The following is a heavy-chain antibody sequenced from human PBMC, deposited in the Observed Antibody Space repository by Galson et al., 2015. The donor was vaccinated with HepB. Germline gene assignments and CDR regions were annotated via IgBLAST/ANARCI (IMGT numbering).Heavy chain of an antibody. Sequence: SLRLSCAASGFTFSNAWMSWVRQAPGKGLEWVGRIKSKTDGGTTDYAAPVKGRFTISRDDSKNTLYLQMNSLKTEDTAVYYCTTVFWYDYVWGSYRPFDYWGQGTLVTVSS. CDR1: GFTFSNAW. CDR2: IKSKTDGGTT. CDR3: TTVFWYDYVWGSYRPFDY. J-gene: IGHJ4*02. D-gene: IGHD3-16*02. V-gene: IGHV3-15*01.